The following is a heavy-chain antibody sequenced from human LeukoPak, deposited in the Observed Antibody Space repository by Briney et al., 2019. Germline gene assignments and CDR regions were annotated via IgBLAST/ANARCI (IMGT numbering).Heavy chain of an antibody. J-gene: IGHJ6*03. V-gene: IGHV3-73*01. Sequence: GGSLRLSCAASGFTFSGSAMHWVRQASGKGLEWVGRIRSKANSYATAYAASVKGRFTISRDDSKNTAYLQMNSLKTEDTAVYYCTRQGTAMANNYYYYYMDVWGKGTTVTVSS. CDR1: GFTFSGSA. D-gene: IGHD5-18*01. CDR3: TRQGTAMANNYYYYYMDV. CDR2: IRSKANSYAT.